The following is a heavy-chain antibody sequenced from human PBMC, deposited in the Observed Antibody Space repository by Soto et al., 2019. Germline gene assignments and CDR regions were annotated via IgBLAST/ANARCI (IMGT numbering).Heavy chain of an antibody. V-gene: IGHV1-69*01. J-gene: IGHJ6*04. CDR3: ARDLTGYDFWSGYYRGYGMDV. CDR1: GGPFSSYA. D-gene: IGHD3-3*01. Sequence: QVQLVQSGAEVKKPGSSVKVSCKASGGPFSSYAISWVRQAPGQGLDWMGGIIPIFGTANYAQKFQGRVTITANESTRTAYMELSSLISEDTVVYYCARDLTGYDFWSGYYRGYGMDVWGKGTTVTVSS. CDR2: IIPIFGTA.